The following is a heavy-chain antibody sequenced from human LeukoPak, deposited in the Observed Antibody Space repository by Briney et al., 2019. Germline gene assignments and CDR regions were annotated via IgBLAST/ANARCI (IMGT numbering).Heavy chain of an antibody. CDR1: GFTFSDYY. J-gene: IGHJ6*02. CDR3: ARDLGIAVASMDV. V-gene: IGHV3-11*01. Sequence: PGGSPRLSCAASGFTFSDYYMSWIRQAPGKGLEWVSYISSSGSTIYYADSVKGRFTISRDNAKNSLYLQMNSLRAEDTAVYYCARDLGIAVASMDVWGQGTTVTVSS. D-gene: IGHD6-19*01. CDR2: ISSSGSTI.